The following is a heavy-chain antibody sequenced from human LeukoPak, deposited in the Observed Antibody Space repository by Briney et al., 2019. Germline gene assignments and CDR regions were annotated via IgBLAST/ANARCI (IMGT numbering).Heavy chain of an antibody. Sequence: PSETLSLTCAVYGGSFSGYYWNWIRQPPGKGLEWIGEINHSGSTNYNPSLKSRVTISVDTSKNQFSLKLSSVTAADTAVYYCARHRLFYYGLWFDPWGQGTLVTVSS. V-gene: IGHV4-34*01. J-gene: IGHJ5*02. D-gene: IGHD3-10*01. CDR1: GGSFSGYY. CDR3: ARHRLFYYGLWFDP. CDR2: INHSGST.